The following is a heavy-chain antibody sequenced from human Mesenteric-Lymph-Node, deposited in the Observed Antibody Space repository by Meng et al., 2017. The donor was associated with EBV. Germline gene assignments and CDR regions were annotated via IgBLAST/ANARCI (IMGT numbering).Heavy chain of an antibody. CDR2: IFSSGRT. J-gene: IGHJ4*02. Sequence: EVQVVESGGGLVGRGGSLSLSCAASGLTVSSKYMYWVRQAPGKGLEWVSIIFSSGRTYYADSVKGRFTISRDSSKNMFYLQMNNLRGEDTGIYYCARSEDRGVSLDYWGQGTLVTVSS. CDR3: ARSEDRGVSLDY. CDR1: GLTVSSKY. V-gene: IGHV3-53*01. D-gene: IGHD3-10*01.